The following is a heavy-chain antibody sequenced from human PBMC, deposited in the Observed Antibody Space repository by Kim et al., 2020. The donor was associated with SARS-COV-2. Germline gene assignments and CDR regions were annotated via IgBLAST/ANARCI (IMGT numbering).Heavy chain of an antibody. D-gene: IGHD4-17*01. CDR3: ASSVDDYGDYREENWFDP. J-gene: IGHJ5*02. CDR2: IIAILGIA. V-gene: IGHV1-69*04. Sequence: SVKVPCKASGGTFSSYAISWVRQAPGQGLEWMGRIIAILGIANYAQKFQGRVTITADKSTSTAYMELSSLRSEDTAVYYCASSVDDYGDYREENWFDPWGQGTLVTVSS. CDR1: GGTFSSYA.